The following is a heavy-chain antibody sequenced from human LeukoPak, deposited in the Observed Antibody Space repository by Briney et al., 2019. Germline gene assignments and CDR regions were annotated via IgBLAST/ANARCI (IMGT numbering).Heavy chain of an antibody. Sequence: PGRSLRLSCAASGFTFSSYSMNWVRQAPGKGLEWVSSISSSSSYIYYADSVKGRFTISRDNAKNSLYLQMNSLRAEDTAVYYCARDPLYYYGSGEFDYWGQGTLVTVSS. D-gene: IGHD3-10*01. CDR2: ISSSSSYI. CDR1: GFTFSSYS. V-gene: IGHV3-21*01. J-gene: IGHJ4*02. CDR3: ARDPLYYYGSGEFDY.